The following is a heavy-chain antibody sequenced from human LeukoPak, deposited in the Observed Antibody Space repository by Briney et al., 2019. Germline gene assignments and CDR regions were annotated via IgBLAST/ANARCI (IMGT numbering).Heavy chain of an antibody. J-gene: IGHJ4*02. V-gene: IGHV4-59*01. CDR2: IYYSGST. CDR3: ARDRPAVTGDSSGYYYYFDY. Sequence: YPSETLSLTCTVSGGSISSYYWSWIRQPPGKGLEWIGYIYYSGSTNYNPSLKSRVTISVDTSKNQFSLKLSSVTAADTAVYYCARDRPAVTGDSSGYYYYFDYWGQGTLVTVSS. D-gene: IGHD3-22*01. CDR1: GGSISSYY.